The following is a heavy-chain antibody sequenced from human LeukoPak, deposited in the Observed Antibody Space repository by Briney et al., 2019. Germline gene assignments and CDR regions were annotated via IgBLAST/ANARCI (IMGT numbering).Heavy chain of an antibody. CDR3: ARESSAGATGDYSDY. Sequence: GGSLRLSCAASGFTFDDYYMTWVRQAPGKGLEWVAHISGTGITIYYADSVKGRFTISRDNAKRSLHLHMKSLRVEDTAFYFCARESSAGATGDYSDYWGQGALVTVSS. CDR2: ISGTGITI. J-gene: IGHJ4*02. V-gene: IGHV3-11*01. D-gene: IGHD1-26*01. CDR1: GFTFDDYY.